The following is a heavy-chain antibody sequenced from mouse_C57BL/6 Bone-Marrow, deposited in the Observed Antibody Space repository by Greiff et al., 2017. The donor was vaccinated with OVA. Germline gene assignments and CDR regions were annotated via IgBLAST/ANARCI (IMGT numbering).Heavy chain of an antibody. CDR1: GYTFTSYG. Sequence: QVQLQQSGAELARPGASVKLSCKASGYTFTSYGISWVKQRTGQGLEWIGEIYPRSGNTYYNEKFKGKATLTADKSSSTAYMELRSLTSEDSAVCFCARSRYSNYVDYWGQGTTLTVSS. V-gene: IGHV1-81*01. J-gene: IGHJ2*01. D-gene: IGHD2-5*01. CDR2: IYPRSGNT. CDR3: ARSRYSNYVDY.